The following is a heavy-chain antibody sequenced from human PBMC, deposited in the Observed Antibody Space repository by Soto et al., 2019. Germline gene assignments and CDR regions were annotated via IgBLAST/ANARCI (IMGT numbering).Heavy chain of an antibody. D-gene: IGHD3-10*01. V-gene: IGHV3-30*18. J-gene: IGHJ6*02. CDR3: AKAGYCTRGNCYDYYRYGMDV. CDR2: VSYDGSSE. Sequence: VQMEESGGGVVQPGRSLRLTCAVSGFTFSDYGMHWVRQAPRKGLEWVAVVSYDGSSEFYADSVKGRFTISRDNSKNTLHLQMNSLRPEDTGVYYCAKAGYCTRGNCYDYYRYGMDVWGQGAAVTVSS. CDR1: GFTFSDYG.